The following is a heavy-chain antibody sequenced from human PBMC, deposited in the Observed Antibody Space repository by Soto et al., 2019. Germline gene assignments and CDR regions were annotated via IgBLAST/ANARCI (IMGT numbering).Heavy chain of an antibody. V-gene: IGHV3-9*01. CDR2: ISWNSGSI. CDR3: AKDIKSGYPTQYFDY. Sequence: HPGGSLSLSCAASGFTFDDYAMHWVRQAPGKGLEWVSGISWNSGSIGYADSVKGRFTISRDNAKNSLYLQMNSLRAEDTALYYCAKDIKSGYPTQYFDYWGQGTLVTVSS. CDR1: GFTFDDYA. J-gene: IGHJ4*02. D-gene: IGHD5-12*01.